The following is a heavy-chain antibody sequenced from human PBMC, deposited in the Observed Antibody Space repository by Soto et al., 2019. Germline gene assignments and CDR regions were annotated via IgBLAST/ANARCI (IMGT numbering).Heavy chain of an antibody. CDR3: ATSYGTAWYTY. V-gene: IGHV4-59*02. CDR1: GDSVTSHY. Sequence: SGTLSLTCSFSGDSVTSHYLTWIRQSPERGLEWIGYMHYTGFSHYNPSLKSRLTISVDRSKNQFTLQLTSVTVADTAIYYRATSYGTAWYTYWGQGTQVTVSS. J-gene: IGHJ4*02. D-gene: IGHD6-13*01. CDR2: MHYTGFS.